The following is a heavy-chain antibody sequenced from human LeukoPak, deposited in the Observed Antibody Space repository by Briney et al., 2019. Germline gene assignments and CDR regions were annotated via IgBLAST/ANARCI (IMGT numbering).Heavy chain of an antibody. CDR3: ARALCFGESPVFDY. CDR2: IKQDGSEK. D-gene: IGHD3-10*01. CDR1: GFTFSSYW. J-gene: IGHJ4*02. V-gene: IGHV3-7*03. Sequence: RGGSLRLSCAASGFTFSSYWISWVGQPPGREVEGVANIKQDGSEKYYVDSVKGRFTISRDNAKNSLYLQMNSLRAEDTAVYYWARALCFGESPVFDYWGQGTLVTVSS.